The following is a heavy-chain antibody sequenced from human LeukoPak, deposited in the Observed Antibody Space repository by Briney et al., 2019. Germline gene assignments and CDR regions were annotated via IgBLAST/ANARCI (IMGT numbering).Heavy chain of an antibody. V-gene: IGHV4-59*01. D-gene: IGHD2-2*01. CDR3: ARVRYCSTNRCYAREFHN. Sequence: PSETLSLTCTVSGGSISNYYWSWIRQPPGKELEWIGSIYYSGNTNYNPSLKSRVTISVDTSKNQFSLKLNSVNAADTAVYYCARVRYCSTNRCYAREFHNWGQGTLVTVSS. CDR2: IYYSGNT. J-gene: IGHJ4*02. CDR1: GGSISNYY.